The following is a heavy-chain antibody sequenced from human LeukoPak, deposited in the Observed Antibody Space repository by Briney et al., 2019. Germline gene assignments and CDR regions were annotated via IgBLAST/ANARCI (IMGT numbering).Heavy chain of an antibody. Sequence: SETLSLTCTVSGGTISSGGYYWSWIRQPPGKGLEWIGYIYHSGSTYYNPSLKSRVTISVDRSKNQFSLKLSSVTAADTAVYYCARGFKGPARYIDTHWGQGTLVTVSS. D-gene: IGHD3-9*01. J-gene: IGHJ4*02. CDR2: IYHSGST. CDR3: ARGFKGPARYIDTH. CDR1: GGTISSGGYY. V-gene: IGHV4-30-2*01.